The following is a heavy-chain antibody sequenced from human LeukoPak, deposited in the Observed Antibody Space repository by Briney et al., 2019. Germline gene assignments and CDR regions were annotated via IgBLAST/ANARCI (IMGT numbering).Heavy chain of an antibody. CDR2: ISSSSSYI. V-gene: IGHV3-21*01. CDR3: ARGRRWQIAAAGGVGP. CDR1: GFTFSSYS. D-gene: IGHD6-13*01. Sequence: PGGSLRLSCAASGFTFSSYSMNWVRQAPGKGLEWVSSISSSSSYIYYADSVKGRFTISRDNAKNSLYLQMNSLRAEDTAVYYCARGRRWQIAAAGGVGPWGQGTLVTVSS. J-gene: IGHJ5*02.